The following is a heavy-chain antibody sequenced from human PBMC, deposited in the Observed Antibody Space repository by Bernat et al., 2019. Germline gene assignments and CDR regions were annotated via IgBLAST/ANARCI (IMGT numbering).Heavy chain of an antibody. Sequence: QLQESGPGLVKPSETLSLTCTVSGGSISSSNWWSWVRQPPGKGLEWIGEIYHSGSTNYNPSLKSRVTISVDKSKNQFSLKLSSVTAADTAVYYCARGVLTVTTLYYYYGMDVWGQGTTVTVSS. CDR1: GGSISSSNW. J-gene: IGHJ6*02. CDR2: IYHSGST. CDR3: ARGVLTVTTLYYYYGMDV. D-gene: IGHD4-17*01. V-gene: IGHV4-4*02.